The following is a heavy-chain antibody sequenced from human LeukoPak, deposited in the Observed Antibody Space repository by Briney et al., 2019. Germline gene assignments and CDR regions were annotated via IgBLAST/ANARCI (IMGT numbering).Heavy chain of an antibody. CDR2: INHSGST. CDR3: ARHSTFFGVVIIKGRVRGPFDY. D-gene: IGHD3-3*01. V-gene: IGHV4-34*01. CDR1: GGSFSGYY. Sequence: SETLSLTCAVYGGSFSGYYWSWLRQPPGKGLEWIGEINHSGSTNYNPFLKSRVTISVDTSKNQFSLKLSSVTAADTAVYYCARHSTFFGVVIIKGRVRGPFDYWGQGTLVTVSS. J-gene: IGHJ4*02.